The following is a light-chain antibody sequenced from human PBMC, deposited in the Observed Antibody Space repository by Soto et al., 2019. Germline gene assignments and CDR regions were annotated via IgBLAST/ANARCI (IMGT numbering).Light chain of an antibody. V-gene: IGKV1-5*03. CDR1: QTISSW. J-gene: IGKJ1*01. Sequence: DIDVSQSPSTLSGSVGDRVTITCRASQTISSWLAWYQQKPGKAPKLLIYKASTLKSGVPSRFSGSGSGTEFTLTISSLQPDDFATYYCQHYNSYPDAFGQGTKVDIK. CDR3: QHYNSYPDA. CDR2: KAS.